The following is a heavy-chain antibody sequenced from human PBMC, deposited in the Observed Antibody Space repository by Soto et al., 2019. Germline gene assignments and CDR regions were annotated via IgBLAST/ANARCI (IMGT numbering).Heavy chain of an antibody. D-gene: IGHD3-3*01. CDR2: ISGGGGDT. V-gene: IGHV3-23*01. J-gene: IGHJ6*02. CDR1: RFTFSTYA. CDR3: AKVLPDDFWSGSPLVGMDV. Sequence: PGGSLRLSCAASRFTFSTYAMSWVRQAPGKGLEWVSGISGGGGDTSYADSVRGRFTCSRDKSKNTLYLQMNSLRAEDTAVYYCAKVLPDDFWSGSPLVGMDVWGQGTTVTVSS.